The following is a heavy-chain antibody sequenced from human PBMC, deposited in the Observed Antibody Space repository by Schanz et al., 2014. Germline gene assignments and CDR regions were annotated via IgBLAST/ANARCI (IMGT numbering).Heavy chain of an antibody. CDR3: AKGMGYCSGGTCYDYYYYGLDV. J-gene: IGHJ6*02. V-gene: IGHV3-23*04. CDR2: ISASGGSK. CDR1: GFTLSSYA. Sequence: VQLVESGGGVVQPGRSLRLSCAAYGFTLSSYAMHWVRQAPGKGLEWVSTISASGGSKYYADSVKGRFTISRDNSENTLYLQMNSLGADDTAVFYCAKGMGYCSGGTCYDYYYYGLDVWGQGTTVTVSS. D-gene: IGHD2-15*01.